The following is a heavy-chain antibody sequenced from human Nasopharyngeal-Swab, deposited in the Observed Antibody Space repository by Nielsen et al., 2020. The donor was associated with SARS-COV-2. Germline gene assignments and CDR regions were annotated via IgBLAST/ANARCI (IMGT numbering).Heavy chain of an antibody. D-gene: IGHD6-13*01. Sequence: GSLKISCAASGFTFSSYWMSWVRQAPGKGLEWVANIKQDGSEKYYVDSAKGRFTISRDNAENSLYLQMNSLRAEDTAVYYCATCGGSSWYFDYWGQGTLVTVSS. J-gene: IGHJ4*02. V-gene: IGHV3-7*01. CDR1: GFTFSSYW. CDR3: ATCGGSSWYFDY. CDR2: IKQDGSEK.